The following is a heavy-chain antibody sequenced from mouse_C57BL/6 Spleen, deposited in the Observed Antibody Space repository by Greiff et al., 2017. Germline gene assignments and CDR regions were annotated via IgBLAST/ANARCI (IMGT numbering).Heavy chain of an antibody. CDR2: IYPRSGNT. CDR3: ARRSDDGYYDDVDY. D-gene: IGHD2-3*01. Sequence: QVQLQQSGAELARPGASVKLSCKASGYTFTSYGISWVKQRTGQGLEWIGEIYPRSGNTYYNEKFKGKATLTADKSSSTAYMELRSLTAEDSAVYFCARRSDDGYYDDVDYWGQGTTLTVSS. CDR1: GYTFTSYG. V-gene: IGHV1-81*01. J-gene: IGHJ2*01.